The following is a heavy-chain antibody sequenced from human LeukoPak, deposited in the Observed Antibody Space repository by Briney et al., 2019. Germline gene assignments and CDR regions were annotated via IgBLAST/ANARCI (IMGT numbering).Heavy chain of an antibody. CDR1: SGSISSSNYF. J-gene: IGHJ3*02. V-gene: IGHV4-39*07. D-gene: IGHD3-22*01. Sequence: PSETLSLTCTVSSGSISSSNYFWGWIRQPPGKGLEWIGIIYYVGNTYYNPSLKSRVTISVDTSKNQFSLKLSSVTAADTAVYYCARERSYYDSSGYYPGDAFDIWGQGTMVTVSS. CDR3: ARERSYYDSSGYYPGDAFDI. CDR2: IYYVGNT.